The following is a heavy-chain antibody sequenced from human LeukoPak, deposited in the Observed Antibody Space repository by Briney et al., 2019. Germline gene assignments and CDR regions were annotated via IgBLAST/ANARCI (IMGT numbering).Heavy chain of an antibody. J-gene: IGHJ4*02. D-gene: IGHD6-19*01. CDR2: IYHSGST. Sequence: SETLSLTCAVSGYSISSGYYWGWIRQPPGKGLEWIGSIYHSGSTYYNPSLKSRFTISVDTSKNQSSLKLSSVTAADTAVYYCARDRGWYSNSDYWGQGTLVTVSS. CDR1: GYSISSGYY. CDR3: ARDRGWYSNSDY. V-gene: IGHV4-38-2*02.